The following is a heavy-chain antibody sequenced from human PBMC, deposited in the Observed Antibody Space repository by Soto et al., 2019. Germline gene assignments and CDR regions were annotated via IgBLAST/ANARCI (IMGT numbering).Heavy chain of an antibody. V-gene: IGHV3-66*01. CDR3: ARDLLWFGEPRMDV. Sequence: GGSLRLSCAASGFTVSSNYMSWVRQAPGKGLEWVSVIYSGGSTYYADSVKGRLTISRDNSKNTLYLQMNSLRAEDTAVYYCARDLLWFGEPRMDVWGKGTTVTVSS. J-gene: IGHJ6*04. CDR2: IYSGGST. CDR1: GFTVSSNY. D-gene: IGHD3-10*01.